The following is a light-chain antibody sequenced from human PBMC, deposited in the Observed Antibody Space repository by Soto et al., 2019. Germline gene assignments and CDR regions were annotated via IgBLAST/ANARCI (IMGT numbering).Light chain of an antibody. CDR3: QQRGDWLLYT. V-gene: IGKV3-11*01. CDR1: QSISNY. J-gene: IGKJ2*01. Sequence: EIVLTQSPATLSLSPGERATLSCRASQSISNYLAWYQQKPGQAPRLLIYDASNRATGVPARFSGSGSGTDFTLTISSLEPEDFAVYYCQQRGDWLLYTFGQGSKLEIK. CDR2: DAS.